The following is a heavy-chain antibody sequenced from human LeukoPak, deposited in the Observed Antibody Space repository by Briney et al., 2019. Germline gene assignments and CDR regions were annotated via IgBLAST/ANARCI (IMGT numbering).Heavy chain of an antibody. Sequence: VASVKVSCKASGYTFTIYGISWVRQAPGQGLEWMGWISAYNGNTNYAQKLQGRVTMTTDTSTSTAYMELRSLRSDDTAVYYCARVSYGSGSYLRPYYYYYMDVWGKGTTVTVSS. CDR3: ARVSYGSGSYLRPYYYYYMDV. J-gene: IGHJ6*03. V-gene: IGHV1-18*01. CDR1: GYTFTIYG. D-gene: IGHD3-10*01. CDR2: ISAYNGNT.